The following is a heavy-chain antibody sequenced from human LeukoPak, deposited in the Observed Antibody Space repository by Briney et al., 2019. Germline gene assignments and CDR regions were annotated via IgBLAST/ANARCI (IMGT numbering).Heavy chain of an antibody. V-gene: IGHV1-69*05. D-gene: IGHD2-2*03. CDR1: GGTFSSYA. CDR3: ARDVSGYCSSTSCLLGGWFDP. CDR2: IIPIFGTA. Sequence: SVKVSCKASGGTFSSYAISWVRQAPGQGLEWMGGIIPIFGTAYYAQKFQGRVTITTDESTSTAYMELSSLRSEDTAVYYCARDVSGYCSSTSCLLGGWFDPWGQGTLVTVSS. J-gene: IGHJ5*02.